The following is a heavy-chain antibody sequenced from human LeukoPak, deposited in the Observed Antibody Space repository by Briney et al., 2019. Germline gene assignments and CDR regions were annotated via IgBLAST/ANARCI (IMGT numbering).Heavy chain of an antibody. CDR3: ARHVAGYCSGGSCSRLFDY. Sequence: GESLKISCKGSGYSFTSYWIGWARQMPGKGLEWMGIIYPGDSDTRYSPSFQGQVTISADKSISTAYLQWSSLKASDTAMYYCARHVAGYCSGGSCSRLFDYWGQGTLVTVSS. V-gene: IGHV5-51*01. D-gene: IGHD2-15*01. CDR2: IYPGDSDT. CDR1: GYSFTSYW. J-gene: IGHJ4*02.